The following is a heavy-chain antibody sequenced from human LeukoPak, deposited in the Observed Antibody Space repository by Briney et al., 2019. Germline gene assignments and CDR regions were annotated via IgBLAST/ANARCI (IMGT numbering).Heavy chain of an antibody. CDR2: ISWNSGSI. D-gene: IGHD6-13*01. J-gene: IGHJ6*02. CDR3: AKDSIAAAGLRRAYYYYGMDV. CDR1: GFTFDDYA. V-gene: IGHV3-9*01. Sequence: GGSLRLSCAASGFTFDDYAMHWVRQAPGKGLEWVSGISWNSGSIGYADSVKGRFTISRDNAKNSLYLQMNSLRAEDTALHYCAKDSIAAAGLRRAYYYYGMDVWGQGTTVTVSS.